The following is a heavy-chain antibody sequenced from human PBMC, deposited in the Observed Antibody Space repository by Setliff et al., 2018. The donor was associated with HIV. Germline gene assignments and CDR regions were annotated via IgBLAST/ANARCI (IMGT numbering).Heavy chain of an antibody. D-gene: IGHD6-6*01. CDR1: GGTSDSYA. CDR2: IIPILGTT. Sequence: SVKVSCKASGGTSDSYAFSWVRQAPGQGLEWMGGIIPILGTTEYAQKFQGRVTITADESTSTAYMELRSLRSEDTAVYYCARDPTGGAARFDYWGQGTMGTVAS. J-gene: IGHJ4*03. V-gene: IGHV1-69*13. CDR3: ARDPTGGAARFDY.